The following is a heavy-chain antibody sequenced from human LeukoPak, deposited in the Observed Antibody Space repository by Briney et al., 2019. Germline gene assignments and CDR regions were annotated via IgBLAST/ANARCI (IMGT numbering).Heavy chain of an antibody. CDR2: INHSGST. V-gene: IGHV4-34*01. Sequence: SETLSLTCAVYGGSFSGYYWSWIRQPPGKGLEWIGEINHSGSTNYNPSLKSRVAISVDTSKNQFSLKLSSVTAADTAVYYCATSQLIDYWGQGTLVTVSS. J-gene: IGHJ4*02. CDR3: ATSQLIDY. CDR1: GGSFSGYY.